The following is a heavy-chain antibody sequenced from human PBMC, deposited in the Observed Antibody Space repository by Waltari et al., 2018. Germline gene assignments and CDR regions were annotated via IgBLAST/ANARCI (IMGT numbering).Heavy chain of an antibody. CDR3: ARDYCDRTNCHGMDV. V-gene: IGHV3-30*04. Sequence: QVQLVESGGGVVQPGRSLRLSCEASEFTFSSYAMHWVRQAPGKGLEWVAVISYNARNIYYVDSVKGRFTISRYNSKKTLYLQMNSLRAEDTAVYYCARDYCDRTNCHGMDVWGQGTTVTVSS. J-gene: IGHJ6*02. CDR1: EFTFSSYA. CDR2: ISYNARNI. D-gene: IGHD3-22*01.